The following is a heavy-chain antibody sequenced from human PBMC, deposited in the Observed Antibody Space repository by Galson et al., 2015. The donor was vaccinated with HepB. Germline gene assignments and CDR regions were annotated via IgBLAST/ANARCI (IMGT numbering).Heavy chain of an antibody. CDR1: GFTFSSYG. J-gene: IGHJ4*02. Sequence: SLRLSCAASGFTFSSYGMRWARRAPGKGLEWVAVIWYDGSNKYYADSVKGRFTISRDNSKNTLYLQMNSLRAEDTAVYYCARGSRGWIWFGEFLFDYWGQGTLVTVSS. CDR2: IWYDGSNK. CDR3: ARGSRGWIWFGEFLFDY. D-gene: IGHD3-10*01. V-gene: IGHV3-33*08.